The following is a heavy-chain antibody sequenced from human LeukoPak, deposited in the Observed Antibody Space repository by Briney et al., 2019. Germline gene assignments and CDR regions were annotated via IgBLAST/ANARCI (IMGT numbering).Heavy chain of an antibody. CDR2: INHSGST. CDR1: GGSFSGYY. D-gene: IGHD3-10*01. Sequence: SETLSLTCAVYGGSFSGYYWSWIRQPPGKGLEWIGEINHSGSTNYNPSLKSRVTISVDTSKNQFSLKLSSVTAADTAVYYCARGNRPYGEHEAFDIWGHGTTVTVSP. CDR3: ARGNRPYGEHEAFDI. V-gene: IGHV4-34*01. J-gene: IGHJ3*02.